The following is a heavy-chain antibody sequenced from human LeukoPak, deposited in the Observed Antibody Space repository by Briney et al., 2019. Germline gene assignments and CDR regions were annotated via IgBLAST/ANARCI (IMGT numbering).Heavy chain of an antibody. CDR2: IYVTGRT. J-gene: IGHJ4*01. CDR1: GGSISTSY. Sequence: PSETLSLTCTVSGGSISTSYWIWIRQSAGKGLEWIGRIYVTGRTNYNPSLESRVTVSLDTSKNQFSLKLRSVTAADTAVYYCAKGPYTNFFDSWGHGTLVTVSS. V-gene: IGHV4-4*07. D-gene: IGHD4-11*01. CDR3: AKGPYTNFFDS.